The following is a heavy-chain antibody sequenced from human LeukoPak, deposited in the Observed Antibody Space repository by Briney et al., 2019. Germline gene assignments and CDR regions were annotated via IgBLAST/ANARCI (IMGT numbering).Heavy chain of an antibody. V-gene: IGHV5-51*01. J-gene: IGHJ4*02. CDR3: VRHEGSISGWPFDY. Sequence: GESLKISCKGSGYSFTTYWIGWVRQMPGKGLEWMGIIYPGDSDTRYSPSFEGQVTISADKSISTAYLQWSSLKASDAAMYYCVRHEGSISGWPFDYWGQGTLVTVSS. CDR1: GYSFTTYW. D-gene: IGHD6-19*01. CDR2: IYPGDSDT.